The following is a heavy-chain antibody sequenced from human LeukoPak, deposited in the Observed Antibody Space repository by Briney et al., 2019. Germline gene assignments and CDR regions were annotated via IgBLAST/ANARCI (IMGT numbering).Heavy chain of an antibody. Sequence: ASVKVSCKASGYTFTAYYLHWVRQAPGQGLEWMGWINPNTGGTNYAQKFQGRVTMTRDTSISAAYMEVTRLRSDETAVYYCARALVPAAQRLSSWGKGTLVTVSS. CDR3: ARALVPAAQRLSS. D-gene: IGHD2-2*01. CDR2: INPNTGGT. J-gene: IGHJ5*02. CDR1: GYTFTAYY. V-gene: IGHV1-2*02.